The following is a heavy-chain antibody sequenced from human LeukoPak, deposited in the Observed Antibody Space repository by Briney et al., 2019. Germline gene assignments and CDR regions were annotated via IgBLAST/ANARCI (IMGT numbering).Heavy chain of an antibody. CDR2: IWYDGSHK. V-gene: IGHV3-33*06. Sequence: SGGSLRPSCAASGFTFSSYGLHWVRQAPGKGLEWVAVIWYDGSHKYYADSVKGRFTISRDNSKNTLYLQMNSLRAEDTAVYYCAKDMGLISDYWGQGTLVTVSS. D-gene: IGHD2-8*01. CDR3: AKDMGLISDY. CDR1: GFTFSSYG. J-gene: IGHJ4*02.